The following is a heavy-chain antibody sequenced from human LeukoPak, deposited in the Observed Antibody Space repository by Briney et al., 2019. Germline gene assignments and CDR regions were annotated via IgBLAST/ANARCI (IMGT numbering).Heavy chain of an antibody. CDR3: ARVYYDSSGYYSDFDY. D-gene: IGHD3-22*01. V-gene: IGHV1-2*02. Sequence: ASVKVSCKASGYTFTGYYMHWVRQAPGQGLEWMGWINSNSGGTNYAQKFQGRVTMTRDTSISTAYMELSRLRSDDTAVYYCARVYYDSSGYYSDFDYWGQGTLVTVSS. CDR1: GYTFTGYY. CDR2: INSNSGGT. J-gene: IGHJ4*02.